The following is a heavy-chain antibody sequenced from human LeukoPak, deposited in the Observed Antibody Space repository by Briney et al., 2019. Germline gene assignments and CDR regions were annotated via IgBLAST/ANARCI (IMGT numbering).Heavy chain of an antibody. D-gene: IGHD4-23*01. J-gene: IGHJ4*02. CDR2: ISWNSGSI. Sequence: GGSLRLSCAASGFTFDDYAMHWVRQAPGKGLEWVSGISWNSGSIGYADSVKGRFTISRDNSKNTLYLQMNSLRAEDTAVYYCAKDNAVVTLEGYFDYWGQGTLVTVSS. V-gene: IGHV3-9*01. CDR3: AKDNAVVTLEGYFDY. CDR1: GFTFDDYA.